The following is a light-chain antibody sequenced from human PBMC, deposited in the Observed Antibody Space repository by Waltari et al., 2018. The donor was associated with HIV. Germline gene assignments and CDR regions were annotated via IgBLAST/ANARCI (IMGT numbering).Light chain of an antibody. CDR1: QTINNH. V-gene: IGKV1-39*01. Sequence: DIQMTQSPSSLSASIGDRVTITCRASQTINNHLNWYQQKPGKAPKLLIYAASTSQNGVPSRFSGSGSGTDFTLTIDSLQPEDFATYHCQQSYSSPRTFGQGTKVEIK. CDR3: QQSYSSPRT. J-gene: IGKJ1*01. CDR2: AAS.